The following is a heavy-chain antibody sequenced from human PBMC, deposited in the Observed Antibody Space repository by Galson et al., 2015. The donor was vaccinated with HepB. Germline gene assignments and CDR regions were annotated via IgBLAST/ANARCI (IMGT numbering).Heavy chain of an antibody. Sequence: SVKVSCKASGYTFTDFGISWVRQAPGQGPEWMGWISAYNGNAKYAQNLQGRVTMTQDTSTSTAYMELRSLRSDDTAIYYCTRDLGGSPGVFFDYWGQGTLVTVSP. D-gene: IGHD1-26*01. CDR1: GYTFTDFG. J-gene: IGHJ4*02. CDR3: TRDLGGSPGVFFDY. V-gene: IGHV1-18*04. CDR2: ISAYNGNA.